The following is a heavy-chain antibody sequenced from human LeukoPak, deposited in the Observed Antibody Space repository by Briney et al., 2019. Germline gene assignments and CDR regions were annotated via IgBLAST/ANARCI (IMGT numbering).Heavy chain of an antibody. D-gene: IGHD5-18*01. CDR2: IYYSGST. V-gene: IGHV4-39*01. Sequence: SETLSLTCTVSGGSISSSSYYWGWIRQPPGKGLEWIGSIYYSGSTYYNPSLKSRVTISVDTSKNQFSLKLSSVTAADTAVYYCARRYSYGSHIDYRGQGTLVTVSS. J-gene: IGHJ4*02. CDR3: ARRYSYGSHIDY. CDR1: GGSISSSSYY.